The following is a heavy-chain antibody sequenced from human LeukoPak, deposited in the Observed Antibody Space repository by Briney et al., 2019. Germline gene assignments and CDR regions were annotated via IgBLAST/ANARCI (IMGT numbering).Heavy chain of an antibody. CDR2: IYYSGST. CDR3: ARRTRDGVVVITKKWEV. V-gene: IGHV4-39*01. Sequence: KSSETLSLTCTVSGGSISSSSYYWGWIRQPPGKGLEWIGSIYYSGSTYYNPSLKSRVTISVDTSKNQFSLKLSSVTAADTAVYYCARRTRDGVVVITKKWEVWGQGTLVTVSS. CDR1: GGSISSSSYY. D-gene: IGHD3-22*01. J-gene: IGHJ4*02.